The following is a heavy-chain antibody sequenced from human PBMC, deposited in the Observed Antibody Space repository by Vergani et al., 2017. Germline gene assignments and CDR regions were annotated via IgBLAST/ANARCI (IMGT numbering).Heavy chain of an antibody. CDR1: GFTFNHYA. J-gene: IGHJ6*02. V-gene: IGHV3-23*01. CDR2: ISGSGGRT. D-gene: IGHD5-12*01. Sequence: EVQLLESGGDLVQPGGSLRLSCAASGFTFNHYAMNGVRQAPGKGLEGVAGISGSGGRTYSAGSVKGRFTISRDSSKNTLYLQMNSLSAGATGVYYCAKANPRNSGYDYLYYYHAMDVWGHGTTVTVSS. CDR3: AKANPRNSGYDYLYYYHAMDV.